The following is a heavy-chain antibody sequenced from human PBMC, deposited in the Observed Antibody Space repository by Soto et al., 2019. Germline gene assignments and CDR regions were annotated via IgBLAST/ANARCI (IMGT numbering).Heavy chain of an antibody. D-gene: IGHD5-12*01. CDR3: ATFSRWLQLPDY. J-gene: IGHJ4*02. CDR1: GYTFTSYY. CDR2: INPSGGST. V-gene: IGHV1-46*01. Sequence: ASVKVSCKASGYTFTSYYMHWVRQAPGQGLEWMGIINPSGGSTSYAQKFQGRVTMTRDTPTSTVYMELSSLRSEDTAVYYCATFSRWLQLPDYWGQGTLVTVSS.